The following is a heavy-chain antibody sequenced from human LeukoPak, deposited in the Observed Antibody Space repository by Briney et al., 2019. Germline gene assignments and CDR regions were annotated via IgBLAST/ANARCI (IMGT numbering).Heavy chain of an antibody. D-gene: IGHD1-26*01. CDR3: ARDRLISGSYFFDY. V-gene: IGHV3-48*01. Sequence: GGSLRLSCAASAFTFSYDSMNWVRQAPGKGLEWISYISGRSSTIYYADSVRGRFTISRYNAKNSMYLQMNSLRAEDTAVYYCARDRLISGSYFFDYWGQGTLVTVSS. J-gene: IGHJ4*02. CDR2: ISGRSSTI. CDR1: AFTFSYDS.